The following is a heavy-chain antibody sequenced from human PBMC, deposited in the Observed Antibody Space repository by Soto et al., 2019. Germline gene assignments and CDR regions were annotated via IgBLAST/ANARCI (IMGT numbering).Heavy chain of an antibody. Sequence: ASVKVSCKASGYTFTSYDINWVRQATGQGLEWMGWMNPNSGNTGYAQKFQGRVTMTRNTSISTAYMELSSLRSEDTAVYYCARGYYTYYYGSGSYSEGYYYYYMDVWG. D-gene: IGHD3-10*01. J-gene: IGHJ6*03. V-gene: IGHV1-8*01. CDR1: GYTFTSYD. CDR2: MNPNSGNT. CDR3: ARGYYTYYYGSGSYSEGYYYYYMDV.